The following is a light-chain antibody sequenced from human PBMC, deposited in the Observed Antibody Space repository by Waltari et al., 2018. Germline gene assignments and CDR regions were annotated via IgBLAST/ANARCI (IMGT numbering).Light chain of an antibody. CDR3: VLYMGSGIWV. CDR2: NTN. V-gene: IGLV8-61*01. CDR1: SGSVTSRYY. J-gene: IGLJ3*02. Sequence: QTVVTQEPSFAVSPGGTVTLTCGLGSGSVTSRYYPSWYQQPPGPAPRTLIYNTNIRSSGVPARFSGSILGNKAALTITGAQADDDSDYYCVLYMGSGIWVFGGGTKLTVL.